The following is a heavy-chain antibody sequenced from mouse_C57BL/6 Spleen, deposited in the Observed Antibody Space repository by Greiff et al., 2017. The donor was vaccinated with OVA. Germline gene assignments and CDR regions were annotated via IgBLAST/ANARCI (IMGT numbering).Heavy chain of an antibody. CDR3: ARYYGREYYFDY. J-gene: IGHJ2*01. D-gene: IGHD1-1*01. V-gene: IGHV1-26*01. CDR1: GYTFTDYY. CDR2: INPNNGGT. Sequence: VQLQQSGPELVKPGASVKISCKASGYTFTDYYMNWVKQSHGKSLEWIGDINPNNGGTSYNQKFKGKATLTVDKSSSTAYMELRSLTSEDSAVYYCARYYGREYYFDYWGQGTTLTVSS.